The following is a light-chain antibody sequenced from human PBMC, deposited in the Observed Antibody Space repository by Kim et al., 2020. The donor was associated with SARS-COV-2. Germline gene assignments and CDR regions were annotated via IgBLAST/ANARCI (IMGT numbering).Light chain of an antibody. CDR1: SSNNGAGFG. J-gene: IGLJ3*02. Sequence: GRGGTISCTGGSSNNGAGFGVHWYRQVPGTAPRSLIFGNSKRPSGVPDRFSGSKSGTSASLAVTGLQAEDGAVYYCQSFDNNLNWVFGGGTQLTVL. CDR2: GNS. V-gene: IGLV1-40*01. CDR3: QSFDNNLNWV.